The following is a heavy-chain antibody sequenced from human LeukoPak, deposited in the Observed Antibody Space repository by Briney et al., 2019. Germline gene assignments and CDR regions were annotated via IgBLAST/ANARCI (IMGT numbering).Heavy chain of an antibody. CDR1: GYTFTSYG. CDR2: ISAYNGNT. Sequence: EASVTLSFTASGYTFTSYGISWVRQAPGQGLEWMGWISAYNGNTNYAQKLQGRVTMTTDTSTSTAYMELRSLRSDDTAVYYCARDIDSSSWNYYYYYGMDVWGQGTTVTVSS. V-gene: IGHV1-18*01. CDR3: ARDIDSSSWNYYYYYGMDV. D-gene: IGHD6-13*01. J-gene: IGHJ6*02.